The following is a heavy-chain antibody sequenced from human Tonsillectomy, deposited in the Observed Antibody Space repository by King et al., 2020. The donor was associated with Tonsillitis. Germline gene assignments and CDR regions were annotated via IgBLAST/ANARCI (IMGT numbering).Heavy chain of an antibody. Sequence: VQLVESGGGLVKPGGSLRLSCAASGFTFSSYSMNWVRQAPGKGLEWDSSISSSSSYIYYADSVKGRFTISRDNAKNSLYLQMNSLRAEDTAVYYCAALLWFGESSHYYYMDVWGKGTTVTVSS. CDR1: GFTFSSYS. J-gene: IGHJ6*03. CDR3: AALLWFGESSHYYYMDV. D-gene: IGHD3-10*01. CDR2: ISSSSSYI. V-gene: IGHV3-21*01.